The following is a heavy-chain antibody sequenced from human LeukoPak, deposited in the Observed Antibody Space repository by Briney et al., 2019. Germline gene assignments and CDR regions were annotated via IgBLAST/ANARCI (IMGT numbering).Heavy chain of an antibody. Sequence: SVKVSCKASGGTFSGYAISWVRQAPGQGLEWMGRIIPILGIANYAQKFQGRVTITTDESTSTAYMELSSLRSEDTAVYYCARRLSSYYYDSSGWGAFDIWGQGTMVTVSS. CDR2: IIPILGIA. D-gene: IGHD3-22*01. CDR3: ARRLSSYYYDSSGWGAFDI. CDR1: GGTFSGYA. V-gene: IGHV1-69*04. J-gene: IGHJ3*02.